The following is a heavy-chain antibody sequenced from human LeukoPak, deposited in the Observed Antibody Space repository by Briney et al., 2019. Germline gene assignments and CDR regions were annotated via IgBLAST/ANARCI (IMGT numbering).Heavy chain of an antibody. Sequence: PGGSLRLSCAASGFTFSSYGMHWVRQAPGKGLEWVAFIRYDGSNKYYADSVKGRFTISRDNSKNTLYLQMNSLRAEDTAVYYCANGQSATVTPSHFDYWGQGTLVTVSS. CDR2: IRYDGSNK. D-gene: IGHD4-17*01. J-gene: IGHJ4*02. CDR3: ANGQSATVTPSHFDY. V-gene: IGHV3-30*02. CDR1: GFTFSSYG.